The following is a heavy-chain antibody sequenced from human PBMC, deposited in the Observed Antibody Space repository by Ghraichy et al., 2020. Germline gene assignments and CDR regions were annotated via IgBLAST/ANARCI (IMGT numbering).Heavy chain of an antibody. D-gene: IGHD2-2*01. CDR3: AVGYCSSTSCPPAGAFDI. J-gene: IGHJ3*02. CDR2: INHSGST. Sequence: SETLSLTCAVYGGSFSGYYWSWIRQPPGKGLEWIGEINHSGSTNYNPSLKSRVTISVDTSKNQFSLKLSSVTAADTAVYYCAVGYCSSTSCPPAGAFDIWGQGTMVTVSS. V-gene: IGHV4-34*01. CDR1: GGSFSGYY.